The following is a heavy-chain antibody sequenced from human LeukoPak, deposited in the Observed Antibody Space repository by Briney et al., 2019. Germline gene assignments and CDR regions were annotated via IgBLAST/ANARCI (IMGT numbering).Heavy chain of an antibody. Sequence: PGGSLRLSCAASGFTFSSYEINWVRQAPGKGLEWVSYISSNGSTIYYADSAKGRFTISRDNAKNSLYLQMNSLRAEDTAVYYCASLPTGIGDYWGQGTLLTASS. CDR2: ISSNGSTI. CDR3: ASLPTGIGDY. J-gene: IGHJ4*02. D-gene: IGHD6-13*01. V-gene: IGHV3-48*03. CDR1: GFTFSSYE.